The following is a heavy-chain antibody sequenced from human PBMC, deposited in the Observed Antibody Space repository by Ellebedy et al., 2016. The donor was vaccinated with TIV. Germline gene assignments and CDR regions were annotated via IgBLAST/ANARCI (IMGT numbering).Heavy chain of an antibody. Sequence: ASVKVSCXASGYTFTGYYMHWVRQAPGQGLEWMGWINPNSGGTNYAQKFQGRVTMTRDTSISTAYMELSRLRSDDTAVYYCARELVVVVAATENYYYYGMDVWGQGTTVTVSS. CDR2: INPNSGGT. CDR1: GYTFTGYY. CDR3: ARELVVVVAATENYYYYGMDV. D-gene: IGHD2-15*01. V-gene: IGHV1-2*02. J-gene: IGHJ6*02.